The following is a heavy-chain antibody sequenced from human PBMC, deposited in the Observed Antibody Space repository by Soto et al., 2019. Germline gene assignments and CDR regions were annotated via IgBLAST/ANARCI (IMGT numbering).Heavy chain of an antibody. CDR3: ARDEWYVGDY. V-gene: IGHV1-18*01. CDR1: GYTFTSYG. CDR2: ISAHNGNT. Sequence: QVQMVQSGAEVKKPGASVKVSCKASGYTFTSYGISWVRQAPGQGLEWMGWISAHNGNTNYARKLQGRVTMTTETPTNTANKELSSIRSNDKTMYYCARDEWYVGDYWGHGTLVAVSS. J-gene: IGHJ4*01. D-gene: IGHD2-8*01.